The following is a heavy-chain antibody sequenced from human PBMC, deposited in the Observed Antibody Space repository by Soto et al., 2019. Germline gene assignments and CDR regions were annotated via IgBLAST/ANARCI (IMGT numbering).Heavy chain of an antibody. CDR2: FDPEDGET. D-gene: IGHD6-6*01. CDR3: ATSGAARPDYFDY. Sequence: ASMKVSCKVSGYTLTELSMHWVRQAPGKGLEWMGGFDPEDGETIYAQKFQGRVTMTEDTSTDTAYMELSSLRSEDTAVYYCATSGAARPDYFDYWGQGTLVTVSS. CDR1: GYTLTELS. V-gene: IGHV1-24*01. J-gene: IGHJ4*02.